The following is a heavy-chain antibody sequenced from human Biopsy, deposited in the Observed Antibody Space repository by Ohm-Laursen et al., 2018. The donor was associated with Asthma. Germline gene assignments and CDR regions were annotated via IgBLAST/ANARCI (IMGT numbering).Heavy chain of an antibody. D-gene: IGHD6-19*01. V-gene: IGHV3-30-3*01. CDR2: ITFDGSTQ. CDR3: AREGVAGTHIED. J-gene: IGHJ4*02. Sequence: SLRLSCAASGRHFGSYNMHWARQAPGKGLEWVAVITFDGSTQHYGDSVKGRFTISRDNSKNTLSLQMSSLTAEDTAVYYCAREGVAGTHIEDWGQGTLVTVSS. CDR1: GRHFGSYN.